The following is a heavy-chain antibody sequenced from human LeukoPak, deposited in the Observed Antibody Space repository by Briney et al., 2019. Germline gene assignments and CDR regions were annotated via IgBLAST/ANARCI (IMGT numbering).Heavy chain of an antibody. D-gene: IGHD6-13*01. CDR3: ARDFRGRAAAGTYYFDY. J-gene: IGHJ4*02. Sequence: SETLSLTCTVSGGSISSYYWSWIRQPAGKGLEWIGRIYTSGSTNYNPSLKSRVTMSADTSKNQFSLKLSSVTAADTAVYYCARDFRGRAAAGTYYFDYWGQGTLVTVSS. CDR1: GGSISSYY. CDR2: IYTSGST. V-gene: IGHV4-4*07.